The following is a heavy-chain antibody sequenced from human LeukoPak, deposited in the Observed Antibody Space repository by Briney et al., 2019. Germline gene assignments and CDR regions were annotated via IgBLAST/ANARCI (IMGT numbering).Heavy chain of an antibody. CDR2: IKHDGTNK. Sequence: PGGSLRLSCAASGFTFSNYWMSWVRQTPGKGLEWVANIKHDGTNKYYLDSVKGRFTLSRDNSKNSLYLQMNSLRAEDTAVYYCARDATTAIGTVYMDVWGKGTTVTISS. D-gene: IGHD1-1*01. CDR3: ARDATTAIGTVYMDV. V-gene: IGHV3-7*01. CDR1: GFTFSNYW. J-gene: IGHJ6*03.